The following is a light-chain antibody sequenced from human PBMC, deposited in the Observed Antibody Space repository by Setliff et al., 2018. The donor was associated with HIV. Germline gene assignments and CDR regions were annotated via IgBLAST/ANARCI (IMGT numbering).Light chain of an antibody. V-gene: IGLV2-14*03. Sequence: QSALTQPASVSGSPGQPITISCTGTSSDIGAYDYVSWYQQHPGKAPKLIIYDVSSRPSGVSYRFSGSESDNAASLTISGLQAEDEADYYCYSSTTSSTWVFGGGTKVTVL. J-gene: IGLJ3*02. CDR3: YSSTTSSTWV. CDR2: DVS. CDR1: SSDIGAYDY.